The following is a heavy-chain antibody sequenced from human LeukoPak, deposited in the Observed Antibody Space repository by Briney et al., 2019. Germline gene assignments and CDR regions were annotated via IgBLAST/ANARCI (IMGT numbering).Heavy chain of an antibody. J-gene: IGHJ1*01. CDR1: GGSTSDVTT. D-gene: IGHD3-9*01. Sequence: PFQTLSPSSTVSGGSTSDVTTGSGSIRQHPEKSLEWIGDIFYSGSAYYSPSLKSRVTISVDTSNNQFYLKLSSVTAADTAVYYCASGSPLSRRVLTWGQRALVSVSS. V-gene: IGHV4-31*02. CDR2: IFYSGSA. CDR3: ASGSPLSRRVLT.